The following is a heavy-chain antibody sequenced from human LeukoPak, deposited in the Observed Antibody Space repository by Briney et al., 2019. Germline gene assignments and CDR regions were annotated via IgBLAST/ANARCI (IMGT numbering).Heavy chain of an antibody. CDR1: GLSVSSKY. V-gene: IGHV3-23*01. CDR3: VKAGGTFGYYYDSSGSFDF. Sequence: GGSLRLSCAASGLSVSSKYMSWVRQAPGRGPEWVSAVSGSGSSTYYADSVKGRFTISRDNAKNTLFLQMNSLRAEDTAVYYCVKAGGTFGYYYDSSGSFDFWGQGTLVTVSS. D-gene: IGHD3-22*01. CDR2: VSGSGSST. J-gene: IGHJ4*02.